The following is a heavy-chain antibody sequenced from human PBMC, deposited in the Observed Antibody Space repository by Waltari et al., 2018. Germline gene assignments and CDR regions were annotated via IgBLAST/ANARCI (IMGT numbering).Heavy chain of an antibody. CDR3: AKDIAAAGTFDY. V-gene: IGHV3-30*02. D-gene: IGHD6-13*01. Sequence: QVQLVESGGGVVQPGGSLRLSCAASGFTFSRYGLDWVRQAPGKGLEWVAFIRYDGNNKYYADSVKGRFTISRDNSKNTLDLQMNSLRAEDTAVYYCAKDIAAAGTFDYWGQGTLVTVSS. J-gene: IGHJ4*02. CDR1: GFTFSRYG. CDR2: IRYDGNNK.